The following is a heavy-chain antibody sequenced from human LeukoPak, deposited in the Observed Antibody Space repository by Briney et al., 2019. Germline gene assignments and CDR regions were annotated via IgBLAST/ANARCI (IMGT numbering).Heavy chain of an antibody. D-gene: IGHD1-26*01. Sequence: TGGSLRLSCAASGFTFSNYWMSWVRQAPGKGLEWVANIKQGGSEKHYVDSVKGRFTISRDDAKNSLYLQMNSLRVDDTAVYSCAREGREGRGFDYWGQGTLVTVSS. J-gene: IGHJ4*02. CDR3: AREGREGRGFDY. CDR1: GFTFSNYW. CDR2: IKQGGSEK. V-gene: IGHV3-7*01.